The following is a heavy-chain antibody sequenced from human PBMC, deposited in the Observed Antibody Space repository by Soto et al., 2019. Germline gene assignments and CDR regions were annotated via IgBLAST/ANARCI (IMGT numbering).Heavy chain of an antibody. J-gene: IGHJ4*02. V-gene: IGHV1-46*01. D-gene: IGHD3-10*01. CDR1: GYTFIRYY. CDR2: INPSGRST. CDR3: ARGRMVRGGPPDY. Sequence: QVQLEQSGAEVKKPGASVKVSCKASGYTFIRYYMHWVRQAPGQGLEWMGIINPSGRSTTYAQKFQGRGTLTRDTSTSTVYMEPSSLRSEDTAVYYCARGRMVRGGPPDYWGQGTLVTVSS.